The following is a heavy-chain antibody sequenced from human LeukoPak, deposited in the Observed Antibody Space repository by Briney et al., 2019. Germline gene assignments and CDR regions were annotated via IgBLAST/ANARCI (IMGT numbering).Heavy chain of an antibody. D-gene: IGHD6-19*01. J-gene: IGHJ4*02. CDR2: IYTGDSDT. CDR1: GYSFTTYW. CDR3: ARQAVTGTFDY. Sequence: AESPKISCKGSGYSFTTYWIGWVRQLPGKGLEWMGIIYTGDSDTRYSPSFQGQVTISADKSTSTAYLQWSNLKASDTAMYYCARQAVTGTFDYWGQGTLVTVSS. V-gene: IGHV5-51*01.